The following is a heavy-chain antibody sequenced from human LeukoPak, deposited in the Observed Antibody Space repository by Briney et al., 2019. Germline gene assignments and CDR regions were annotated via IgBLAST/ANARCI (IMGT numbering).Heavy chain of an antibody. D-gene: IGHD3-10*01. CDR3: ARASGSKPHFAEYFQH. Sequence: QAGGSLRLSCVASGFTFSSYWMHWVRQAPGKGLEWVAVISYDGSNKYYADSVKGRFTISRDNSKNTLYLQMNSLRAEDTAVYYCARASGSKPHFAEYFQHWGQGTLVTVSS. CDR2: ISYDGSNK. J-gene: IGHJ1*01. V-gene: IGHV3-30*03. CDR1: GFTFSSYW.